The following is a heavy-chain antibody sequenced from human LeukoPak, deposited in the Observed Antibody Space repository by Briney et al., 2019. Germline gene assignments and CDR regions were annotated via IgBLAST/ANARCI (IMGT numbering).Heavy chain of an antibody. CDR2: IYYSGST. Sequence: SETLSLTCTVSGGSNSSSSYYWGWIRQPPGKGLEWIGSIYYSGSTYYNPSLKSRVTISVDTSKNQFSLKLSSVTAADTAVYYCARGSRSRYCSSTSCYTEYYFDYWGQGTLVTVSS. J-gene: IGHJ4*02. V-gene: IGHV4-39*07. CDR1: GGSNSSSSYY. CDR3: ARGSRSRYCSSTSCYTEYYFDY. D-gene: IGHD2-2*02.